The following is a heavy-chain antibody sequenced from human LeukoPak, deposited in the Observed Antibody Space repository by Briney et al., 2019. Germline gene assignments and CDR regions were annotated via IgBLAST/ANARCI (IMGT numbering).Heavy chain of an antibody. J-gene: IGHJ6*02. CDR1: GFTFSRSD. CDR3: ARARGRVTTTKHYYGMDV. V-gene: IGHV3-13*01. CDR2: IGTAGDK. D-gene: IGHD4-17*01. Sequence: GGSLRLSCAASGFTFSRSDMHWVRQVPGKGLEWVAHIGTAGDKYYPDSVKGRFTISRDNDNNSFYLQMNNLRAGDTAVYYCARARGRVTTTKHYYGMDVWGQGTTVTVSS.